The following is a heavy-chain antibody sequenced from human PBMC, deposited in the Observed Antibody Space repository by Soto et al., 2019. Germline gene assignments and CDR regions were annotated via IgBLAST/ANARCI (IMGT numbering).Heavy chain of an antibody. J-gene: IGHJ4*02. D-gene: IGHD5-18*01. CDR2: ISGPGDST. Sequence: DVQLLESGGGLVQPGGSLRLSCAASGFSFSNYADYAMSWVRQAPGKGLEWVSVISGPGDSTYYADSVKDHFTISRDNSNNTLYLQMNSLRAEDTAVYYCAKAQSAYSYGFYDYWGQGTLVTVSS. V-gene: IGHV3-23*01. CDR3: AKAQSAYSYGFYDY. CDR1: GFSFSNYADYA.